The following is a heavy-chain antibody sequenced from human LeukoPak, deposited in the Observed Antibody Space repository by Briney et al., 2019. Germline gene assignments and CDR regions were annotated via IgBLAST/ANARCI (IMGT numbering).Heavy chain of an antibody. CDR3: ARGETTDV. CDR1: GGSISSYY. J-gene: IGHJ6*04. Sequence: HSSETLSLTCTVSGGSISSYYWSWIRQPPGKGPEWVANMNEDGSEKHYVGSVRGRFTISRDNADNSLHLQMNSLRPEDMAVYYCARGETTDVWGEGTTVTVSS. V-gene: IGHV3-7*01. CDR2: MNEDGSEK. D-gene: IGHD1-14*01.